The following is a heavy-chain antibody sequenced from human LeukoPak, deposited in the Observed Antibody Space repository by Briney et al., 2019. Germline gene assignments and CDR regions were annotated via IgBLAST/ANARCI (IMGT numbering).Heavy chain of an antibody. CDR1: GFTFSSYW. CDR3: AREIREYSSSHFDY. Sequence: GGSLRLSCAASGFTFSSYWMSWVRQAPGKGLEWVANIKQDGSEKSYVDSVKGRFTISRDNAKNPLYLQMNSLRAEDTAVYYCAREIREYSSSHFDYWGQGTLVTVSS. D-gene: IGHD6-6*01. V-gene: IGHV3-7*01. CDR2: IKQDGSEK. J-gene: IGHJ4*02.